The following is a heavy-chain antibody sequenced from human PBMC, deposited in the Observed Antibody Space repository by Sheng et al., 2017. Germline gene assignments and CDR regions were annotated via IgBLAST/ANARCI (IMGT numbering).Heavy chain of an antibody. V-gene: IGHV4-39*07. CDR1: GDSIKSTSYY. CDR3: ARDIAVAGSDFQH. D-gene: IGHD6-19*01. Sequence: QVHLQESGPGMVKASETLSLTCTVSGDSIKSTSYYWAWVRQPPGKGLEWIGSIYYSGSTYYNPSLKSRITMSIEKSKNQFSLKMRSVTPADTAVYYCARDIAVAGSDFQHVGPRAPLSPSP. J-gene: IGHJ1*01. CDR2: IYYSGST.